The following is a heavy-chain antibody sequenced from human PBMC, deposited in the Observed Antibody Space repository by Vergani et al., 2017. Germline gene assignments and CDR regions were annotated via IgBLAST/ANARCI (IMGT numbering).Heavy chain of an antibody. CDR1: GGPISSYY. V-gene: IGHV4-4*07. Sequence: QVQLQESGPGLVKPSETLSLTCTVSGGPISSYYWSWIRQPAGTGLEWIGRIYTSGSTNYNLSLKSRVTMSVHTSKNQFSLKLRSVTAADTAVYYFARGPPGYCSSTSCRNYYYGMDVWGQGTTVTVSS. J-gene: IGHJ6*02. CDR3: ARGPPGYCSSTSCRNYYYGMDV. D-gene: IGHD2-2*01. CDR2: IYTSGST.